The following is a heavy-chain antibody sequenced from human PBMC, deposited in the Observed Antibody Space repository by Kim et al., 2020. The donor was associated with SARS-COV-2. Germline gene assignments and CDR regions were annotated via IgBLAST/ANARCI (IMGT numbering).Heavy chain of an antibody. V-gene: IGHV4-39*07. J-gene: IGHJ4*02. CDR3: ARSDPGNYYDSSGYFEQADY. D-gene: IGHD3-22*01. Sequence: SETLSLTCTVSGGSISSSSYYWGWIRQPPGKGLEWIGSIYYSGSTYYNPSLKSRVTISVDTSKNQFSLKLSSVTAADTAVYYCARSDPGNYYDSSGYFEQADYWGQGTLVTVSS. CDR1: GGSISSSSYY. CDR2: IYYSGST.